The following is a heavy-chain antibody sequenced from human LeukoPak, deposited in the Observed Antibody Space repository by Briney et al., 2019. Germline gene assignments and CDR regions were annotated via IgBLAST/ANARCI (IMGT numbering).Heavy chain of an antibody. Sequence: PGGSLRLSCEASGFTFISYAMSWVRQAPRKGLEWVSAISGSGDTTYYADSVKGRFTISRDNSRNTLYLQMNSLRADDTAVYYCAKTSRSGTYYDFDYWGQGTLVTVS. CDR3: AKTSRSGTYYDFDY. J-gene: IGHJ4*02. CDR1: GFTFISYA. V-gene: IGHV3-23*01. CDR2: ISGSGDTT. D-gene: IGHD1-26*01.